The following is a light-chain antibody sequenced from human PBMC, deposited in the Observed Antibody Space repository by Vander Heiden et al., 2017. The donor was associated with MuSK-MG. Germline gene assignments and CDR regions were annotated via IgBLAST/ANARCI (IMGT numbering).Light chain of an antibody. Sequence: EIVLIQSPATLSLSLGERATLSCRASQSVSSDLAWYRQKPGQTPRLLIYDASKRATGIPARFSGSGSGTDFTLTISSLEPEDFAVYYCQHRNNWTFGQGTKVEIK. CDR2: DAS. J-gene: IGKJ1*01. CDR3: QHRNNWT. V-gene: IGKV3-11*01. CDR1: QSVSSD.